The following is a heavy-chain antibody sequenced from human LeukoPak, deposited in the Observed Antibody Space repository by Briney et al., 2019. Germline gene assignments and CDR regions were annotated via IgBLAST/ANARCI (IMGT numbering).Heavy chain of an antibody. V-gene: IGHV1-69*13. CDR3: ARTVGGSSSFYYYYMDV. Sequence: SVKVSCKASGGTFSSYAISWVRQAPGQGLEWMGGIIPIFSTANYAQKFQGRVTITADESTSTAYMELSSLRSEDTAVYYCARTVGGSSSFYYYYMDVWGKGTTVTISS. CDR2: IIPIFSTA. D-gene: IGHD6-13*01. CDR1: GGTFSSYA. J-gene: IGHJ6*03.